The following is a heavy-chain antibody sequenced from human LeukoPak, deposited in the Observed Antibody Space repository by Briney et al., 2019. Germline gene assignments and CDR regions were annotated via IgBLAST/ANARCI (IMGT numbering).Heavy chain of an antibody. Sequence: SETLSLTCAVYGGSFSGYYWSWIRQPPGKGLEWIGEINHSGSTNYNPSLKSRVTISVDTSKNQFSLKLSSVTAAGTAVYYCARASKRLRVGPFDPWGQGTLVTVSS. V-gene: IGHV4-34*01. CDR1: GGSFSGYY. J-gene: IGHJ5*02. CDR3: ARASKRLRVGPFDP. CDR2: INHSGST. D-gene: IGHD2-2*01.